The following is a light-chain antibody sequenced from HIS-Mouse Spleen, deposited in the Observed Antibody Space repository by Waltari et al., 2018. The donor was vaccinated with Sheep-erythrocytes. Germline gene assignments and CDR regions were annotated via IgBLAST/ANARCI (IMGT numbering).Light chain of an antibody. CDR2: AAS. Sequence: AIRMTQSPSSFSASTGDRVTITFRASQGISSYLAWYQQKPGKAPKLLIYAASTLQSWVPSRFSGSGSGTDFTLTISCLQSEDFATYYCQQYYSYPPTFGQGTKVEIK. J-gene: IGKJ1*01. V-gene: IGKV1-8*01. CDR3: QQYYSYPPT. CDR1: QGISSY.